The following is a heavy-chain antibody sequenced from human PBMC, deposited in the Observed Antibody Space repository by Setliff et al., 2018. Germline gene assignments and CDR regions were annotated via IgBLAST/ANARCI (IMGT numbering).Heavy chain of an antibody. CDR3: ARGGTYRYFDY. J-gene: IGHJ4*02. Sequence: KTSETLSLTCTVSGGSISSYHWGWIRQPPGKGLEWIGSMYPGRSTYYNPSLKSRVTLSVDSSKNQFSLKLSSVTAADTAVYYCARGGTYRYFDYWGQGALVTVSS. CDR2: MYPGRST. CDR1: GGSISSYH. D-gene: IGHD1-26*01. V-gene: IGHV4-39*07.